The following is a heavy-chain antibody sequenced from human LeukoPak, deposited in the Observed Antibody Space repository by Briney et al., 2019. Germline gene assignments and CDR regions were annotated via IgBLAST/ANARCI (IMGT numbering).Heavy chain of an antibody. CDR1: GFTFSSYG. J-gene: IGHJ4*02. Sequence: PGRSLRLSCAASGFTFSSYGMHWVRQAPGKGLEWVAVISYDGSNKYYADSVKGRFTISRDNSKNTLYLQTNSLRAEYTAVYYCAKGYYYADDYWGQGTLVTVSS. V-gene: IGHV3-30*18. CDR2: ISYDGSNK. D-gene: IGHD3-10*01. CDR3: AKGYYYADDY.